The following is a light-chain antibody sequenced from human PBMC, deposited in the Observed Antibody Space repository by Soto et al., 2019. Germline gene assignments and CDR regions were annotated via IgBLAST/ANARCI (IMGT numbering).Light chain of an antibody. Sequence: SVLTQPPPVSAAPGQKGTISFSGSSSNIGNNYVSWYQQLPGTAPKLLIYENNKRPSGIPDRFSGSKSGTSATLGITGLQTGDEADYYCGTWDSSMSAGVFGTGTKVTVL. V-gene: IGLV1-51*02. CDR3: GTWDSSMSAGV. CDR2: ENN. J-gene: IGLJ1*01. CDR1: SSNIGNNY.